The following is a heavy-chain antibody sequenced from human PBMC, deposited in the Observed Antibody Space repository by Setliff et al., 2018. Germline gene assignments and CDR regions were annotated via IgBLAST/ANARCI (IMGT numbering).Heavy chain of an antibody. V-gene: IGHV4-39*01. CDR2: IHYRGTT. J-gene: IGHJ6*03. CDR3: ARVSGFLYIDV. D-gene: IGHD3-3*01. CDR1: GASISSGTYY. Sequence: SETLSLTCTVSGASISSGTYYWAWIRQPPGKGLEWIGRIHYRGTTYSNASLASRLTISVDTAKNQFSPDLSSVTAADTAVYYCARVSGFLYIDVWGNGTTVTSP.